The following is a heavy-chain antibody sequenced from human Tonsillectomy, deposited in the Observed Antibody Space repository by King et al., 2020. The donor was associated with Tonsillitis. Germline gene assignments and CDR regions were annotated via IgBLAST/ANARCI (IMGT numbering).Heavy chain of an antibody. CDR3: ARESVDTLMAIYYSYGLDV. V-gene: IGHV1-69*01. D-gene: IGHD5-18*01. J-gene: IGHJ6*02. Sequence: VQLVESGAEVKKPGSSVKVSCKAAGGTFSSYAISWVRQAPGQGLEWMGGIIPIFGTANSAQKFQGRVTITADESTSTAYMGLSSLRTEDTAVYFCARESVDTLMAIYYSYGLDVWGQGTTVTVPS. CDR1: GGTFSSYA. CDR2: IIPIFGTA.